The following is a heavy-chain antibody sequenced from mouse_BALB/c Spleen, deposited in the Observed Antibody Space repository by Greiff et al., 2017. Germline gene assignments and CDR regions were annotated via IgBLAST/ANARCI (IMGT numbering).Heavy chain of an antibody. CDR1: GYTFTDYN. J-gene: IGHJ4*01. CDR2: INPNNGGT. CDR3: ARRGVAMDY. Sequence: EVQLQQSGPELVKPGASVKISCKASGYTFTDYNMHWVKQSHGKSLEWIGDINPNNGGTIYNQKFKGKATLTVDKSSSTAYMELRSLTSEDTAVYYCARRGVAMDYWGQGTSVTVSS. V-gene: IGHV1-18*01.